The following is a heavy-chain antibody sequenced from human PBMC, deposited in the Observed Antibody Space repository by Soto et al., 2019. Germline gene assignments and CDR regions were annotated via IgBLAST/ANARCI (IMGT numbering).Heavy chain of an antibody. V-gene: IGHV3-23*01. CDR2: IGGRGNSA. D-gene: IGHD5-12*01. J-gene: IGHJ3*01. CDR1: GFIFTNYA. CDR3: VREGRGSFDF. Sequence: GGSLRLSCAASGFIFTNYAMNWVRQAPGRGLEWVSVIGGRGNSAYYADSVQGRFTISRDNSKNTLSLQMSSLAADDTAIYYCVREGRGSFDFWGRGTMVTVSS.